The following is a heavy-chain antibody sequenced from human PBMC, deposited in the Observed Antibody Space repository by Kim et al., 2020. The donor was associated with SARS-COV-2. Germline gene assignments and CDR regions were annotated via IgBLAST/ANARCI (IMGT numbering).Heavy chain of an antibody. Sequence: SETLSLTCTVSGASISSSSYSWGWVRQPPGKGLEWIGSIYYSGSTYYNPSLKSRITISVDTSKNQFSLNLSSVTAADSAVYYCARLGGTYYQDFDYCGQG. V-gene: IGHV4-39*01. CDR2: IYYSGST. CDR3: ARLGGTYYQDFDY. CDR1: GASISSSSYS. J-gene: IGHJ4*02. D-gene: IGHD1-26*01.